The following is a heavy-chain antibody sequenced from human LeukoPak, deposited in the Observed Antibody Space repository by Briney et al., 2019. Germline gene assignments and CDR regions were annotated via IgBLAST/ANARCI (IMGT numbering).Heavy chain of an antibody. V-gene: IGHV3-53*01. J-gene: IGHJ3*02. Sequence: GGSLRLSCAASGFTVSSNYMSWVRQAPGKGLEWVSVIYSGGSTYYADSVKGRFTISRDNSKNTLYLQMNSLRAEDTAVYYCARDRINMVRGAIDAFDIWGQGTMVTVSS. CDR2: IYSGGST. CDR3: ARDRINMVRGAIDAFDI. D-gene: IGHD3-10*01. CDR1: GFTVSSNY.